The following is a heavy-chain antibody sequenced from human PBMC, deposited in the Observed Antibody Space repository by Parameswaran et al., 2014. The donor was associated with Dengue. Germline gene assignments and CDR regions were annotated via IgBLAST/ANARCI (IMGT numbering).Heavy chain of an antibody. CDR3: ARVGGFGQLQGYYFDY. CDR2: IYSGGST. D-gene: IGHD2-2*01. V-gene: IGHV3-66*01. Sequence: WIRQPPGKGLEWVSVIYSGGSTYYADSVKGRFTISRDNSKNTLYLQMNSLRAEDTAVYYCARVGGFGQLQGYYFDYWGQGTLVTVSS. J-gene: IGHJ4*02.